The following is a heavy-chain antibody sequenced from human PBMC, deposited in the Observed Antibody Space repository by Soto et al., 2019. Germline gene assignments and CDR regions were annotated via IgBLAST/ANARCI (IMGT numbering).Heavy chain of an antibody. CDR1: GFSLTSNAVG. CDR3: APGSGWLFDF. D-gene: IGHD6-19*01. V-gene: IGHV2-5*02. CDR2: IYWDDDN. J-gene: IGHJ4*02. Sequence: QITLKESGPTLVKPTQTLTLTCTFSGFSLTSNAVGVGWFRQPPGKALEWLALIYWDDDNHYSPSLKSRLTFTKDTSKSQVVLIMTNMDPVDTATYYCAPGSGWLFDFWGQGTLVTVSS.